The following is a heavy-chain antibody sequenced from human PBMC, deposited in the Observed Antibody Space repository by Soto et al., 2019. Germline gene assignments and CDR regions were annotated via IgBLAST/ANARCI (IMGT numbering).Heavy chain of an antibody. CDR2: ISYDGSNK. V-gene: IGHV3-30-3*01. Sequence: QVQLVESGGGVVQPGRSLRLSCAASGFTFSSYAMHWFRQAPGKGLEWVAVISYDGSNKYYADSVKGRFTISRDNSKNTLYLQMNSLRAEDTAVYYCARDGMVTRFDYWGQGTLVTVSS. J-gene: IGHJ4*02. D-gene: IGHD5-18*01. CDR3: ARDGMVTRFDY. CDR1: GFTFSSYA.